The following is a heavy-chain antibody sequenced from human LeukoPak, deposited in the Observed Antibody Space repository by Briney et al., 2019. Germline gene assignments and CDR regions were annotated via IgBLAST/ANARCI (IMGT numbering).Heavy chain of an antibody. CDR1: GYTFTGYY. CDR3: ARPQGNYYDSSGYYYNAFDI. V-gene: IGHV1-2*02. J-gene: IGHJ3*02. CDR2: INPNSGGT. Sequence: ASVKVPCKASGYTFTGYYMHWVRQAPGQGLEWMGWINPNSGGTNYAQKFQGRVTMTRDTSISTAYMELSRLRSDDTAVYYCARPQGNYYDSSGYYYNAFDIWGQGTMVTVSS. D-gene: IGHD3-22*01.